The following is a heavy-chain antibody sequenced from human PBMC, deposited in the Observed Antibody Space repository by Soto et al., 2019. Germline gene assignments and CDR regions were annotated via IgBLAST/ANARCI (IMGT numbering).Heavy chain of an antibody. CDR2: ISAYNGNT. J-gene: IGHJ6*02. D-gene: IGHD3-10*01. Sequence: QVQLVQSGAEVKKPGASVKVSCKASGYTFTSYGISWVRQAPGQGLEWMGWISAYNGNTNYAQKLQGRVTMTTDTATSTAYMELMSLRADDAAVYYCAGEEDYYGSGSYPPLGGMDVWGQGTTVTVSS. V-gene: IGHV1-18*01. CDR1: GYTFTSYG. CDR3: AGEEDYYGSGSYPPLGGMDV.